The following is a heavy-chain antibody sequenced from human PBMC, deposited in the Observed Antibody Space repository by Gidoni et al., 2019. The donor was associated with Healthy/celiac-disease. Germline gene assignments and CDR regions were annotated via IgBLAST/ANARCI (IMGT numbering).Heavy chain of an antibody. J-gene: IGHJ4*02. CDR2: MNPNSGNT. D-gene: IGHD3-16*01. Sequence: QVPLVQSGAEVKQPGASVTVSCQASGYTFTSYDINWLRQATGQVLEWMGWMNPNSGNTAYAQKFQGRVTMTRNTSISTAYIELSSLRSEDTAVYYCARGVVRYDYALGYWGQGTLVTVSS. V-gene: IGHV1-8*01. CDR1: GYTFTSYD. CDR3: ARGVVRYDYALGY.